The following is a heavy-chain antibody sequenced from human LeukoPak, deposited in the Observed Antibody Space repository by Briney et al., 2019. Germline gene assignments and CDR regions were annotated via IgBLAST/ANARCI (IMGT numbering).Heavy chain of an antibody. CDR1: GGSISSYY. J-gene: IGHJ5*02. V-gene: IGHV4-59*01. CDR2: IYYSGST. CDR3: ARGIVVVPAAGAWFDP. D-gene: IGHD2-2*01. Sequence: PSETLSPTCTVSGGSISSYYWSWIRQPPGKGLEWIGYIYYSGSTNYNPSLKSRVTISADTSKNQFSLKLSSVTAADTAVYYCARGIVVVPAAGAWFDPWGQGTLVTVSS.